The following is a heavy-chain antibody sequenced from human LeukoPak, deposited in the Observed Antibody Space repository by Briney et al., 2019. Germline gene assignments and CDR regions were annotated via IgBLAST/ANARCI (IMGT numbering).Heavy chain of an antibody. J-gene: IGHJ4*02. CDR3: AADIDYYDGSGYYKNFDY. D-gene: IGHD3-22*01. CDR1: GFTFTSSA. V-gene: IGHV1-58*01. CDR2: IVVGSDNT. Sequence: GASVTVSCTASGFTFTSSAVQWVRQARGQRREWIGWIVVGSDNTDYAQKFQERVTITRDMSTTTAYMELSSLRSEDTAVYYCAADIDYYDGSGYYKNFDYWGQGTLVTVSS.